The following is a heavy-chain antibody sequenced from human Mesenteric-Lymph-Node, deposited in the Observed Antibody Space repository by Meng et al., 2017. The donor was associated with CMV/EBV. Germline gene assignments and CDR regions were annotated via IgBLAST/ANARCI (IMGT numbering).Heavy chain of an antibody. D-gene: IGHD4-17*01. CDR1: GFTLNNYA. CDR3: AKDGGGVTVTTGNPDY. J-gene: IGHJ4*02. Sequence: GFTLNNYAMSGVRKGEGRGVEWVADVRGSGGSTYFQEYVKGRFTISRDNSKNTLYLQMNSLRDEDTAVYYCAKDGGGVTVTTGNPDYWGQGTLVTVSS. V-gene: IGHV3-23*01. CDR2: VRGSGGST.